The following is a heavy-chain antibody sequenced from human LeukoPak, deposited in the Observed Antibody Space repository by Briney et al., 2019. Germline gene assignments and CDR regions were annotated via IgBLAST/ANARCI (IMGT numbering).Heavy chain of an antibody. Sequence: AGGSLRLSCAAAGFTFTSYGMSWVRQAPGKGLEWVSGISCSGGSTYYADSVKGRFTISRDNSKNTLSLQMNSLRTEDAAVYYCARTLVAFDFWSPSDCWGQGTLVTVSS. CDR3: ARTLVAFDFWSPSDC. J-gene: IGHJ4*02. V-gene: IGHV3-23*01. D-gene: IGHD3-3*01. CDR2: ISCSGGST. CDR1: GFTFTSYG.